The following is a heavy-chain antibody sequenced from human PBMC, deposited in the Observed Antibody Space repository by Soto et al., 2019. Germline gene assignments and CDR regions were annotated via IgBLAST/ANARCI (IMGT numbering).Heavy chain of an antibody. J-gene: IGHJ4*02. CDR1: GYTCTTYD. Sequence: ASVKVSCKASGYTCTTYDISWVLQAPLQWLDWMGWISGNNGNTNYAQNLQGRVIMTTDTSTNTAYMELRSLRSDDTAVYYCARERRRPYYDILTGYYPSDYWGQGTLVTVSS. D-gene: IGHD3-9*01. CDR3: ARERRRPYYDILTGYYPSDY. CDR2: ISGNNGNT. V-gene: IGHV1-18*01.